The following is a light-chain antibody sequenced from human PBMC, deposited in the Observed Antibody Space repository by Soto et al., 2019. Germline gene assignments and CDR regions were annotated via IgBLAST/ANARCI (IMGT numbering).Light chain of an antibody. Sequence: EIVLTQSPGTLSLSPGERATLSCRASQSVSSSYLAWYQQKPGQAPRLLIHGASSRATGIPARFSGSGSGTDFTLTISRLEPEDFAVYYCQQHGTSPITFGQGTRLEIK. J-gene: IGKJ5*01. CDR2: GAS. CDR1: QSVSSSY. V-gene: IGKV3-20*01. CDR3: QQHGTSPIT.